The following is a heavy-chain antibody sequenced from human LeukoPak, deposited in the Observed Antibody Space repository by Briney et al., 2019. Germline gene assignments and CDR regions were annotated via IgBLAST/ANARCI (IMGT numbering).Heavy chain of an antibody. CDR3: ARVKGGRMTIFRVVPFHFDY. CDR2: INRSGDA. Sequence: SETLSLTCAIYGESFNSHYWTWIRQAPGKGLEWIGEINRSGDAKYNPSLKSRVIISVDTAKNQFSLRLTSVTAADTAVYYCARVKGGRMTIFRVVPFHFDYWGRGTLVTVSS. J-gene: IGHJ4*02. V-gene: IGHV4-34*01. D-gene: IGHD3-3*01. CDR1: GESFNSHY.